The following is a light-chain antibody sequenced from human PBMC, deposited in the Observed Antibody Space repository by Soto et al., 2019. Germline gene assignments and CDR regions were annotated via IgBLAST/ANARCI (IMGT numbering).Light chain of an antibody. J-gene: IGKJ2*01. CDR2: KAS. CDR3: QQYDSLST. V-gene: IGKV1-5*03. Sequence: DIQMTQSPSTLSASVGDRVTITCRASQSISHWLVWYQQKPGKAPKLLIYKASTLESGVPSRFSGSGSGTEFTLTISSLQPDDFATYYCQQYDSLSTFGQGTKLQI. CDR1: QSISHW.